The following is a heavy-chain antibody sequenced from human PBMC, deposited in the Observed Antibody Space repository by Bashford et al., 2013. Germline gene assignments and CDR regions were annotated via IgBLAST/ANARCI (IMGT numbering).Heavy chain of an antibody. Sequence: ASVKVSCKASEYSFTRYYMHWVRQAPGQGLEWMGIINPSGGSTSYAQKFQGRVTMTRDTSTSTVYMELSSLGAEDTAVYHCAKSPTNPTRHFDYWGQGTLVTVSS. J-gene: IGHJ4*02. V-gene: IGHV1-46*01. CDR3: AKSPTNPTRHFDY. CDR1: EYSFTRYY. CDR2: INPSGGST.